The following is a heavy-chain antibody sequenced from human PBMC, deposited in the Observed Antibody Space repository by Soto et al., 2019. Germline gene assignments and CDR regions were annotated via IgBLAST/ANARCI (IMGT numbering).Heavy chain of an antibody. CDR3: ARGFGPFNY. CDR2: IDGSGTTK. D-gene: IGHD3-10*01. CDR1: GFTFNDFE. V-gene: IGHV3-48*03. Sequence: EVQLLESGGGLVQPGGSLRLSCGVSGFTFNDFEMNWVRQAPGKGLEWLAYIDGSGTTKKYADSVRGRFTISRDNPNNSLFLPMSSPSAADTAIYYCARGFGPFNYWGQGTLVSVSS. J-gene: IGHJ4*02.